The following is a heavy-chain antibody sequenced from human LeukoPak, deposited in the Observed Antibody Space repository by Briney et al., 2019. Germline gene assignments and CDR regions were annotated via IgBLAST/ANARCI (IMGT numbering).Heavy chain of an antibody. J-gene: IGHJ5*02. V-gene: IGHV4-4*09. Sequence: SETLSLTCTVSGGFISSYYLNWIRQPPGKGLEWIWYIYTSGSTNYNPSLKSRVTISVDTSKNQFSLKLSSVTAADTAVYYCARHTTGDSSSWNPYYTWFDPWGQGTLVTVSS. CDR2: IYTSGST. CDR1: GGFISSYY. CDR3: ARHTTGDSSSWNPYYTWFDP. D-gene: IGHD6-13*01.